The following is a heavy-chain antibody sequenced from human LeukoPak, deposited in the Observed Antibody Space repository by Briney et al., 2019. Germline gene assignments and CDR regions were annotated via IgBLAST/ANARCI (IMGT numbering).Heavy chain of an antibody. CDR3: ARRSRYYDSSGYHFYYFDY. V-gene: IGHV4-59*08. Sequence: NPSETLSLTCTVSGGSISSYYWSWIRQPPGKGLEWIGYIYYSGSTNYNPSLKSRVTISVDTSKNQFSLKLSSVTAADTAVYYCARRSRYYDSSGYHFYYFDYWGQGTLVTVSS. D-gene: IGHD3-22*01. CDR2: IYYSGST. J-gene: IGHJ4*02. CDR1: GGSISSYY.